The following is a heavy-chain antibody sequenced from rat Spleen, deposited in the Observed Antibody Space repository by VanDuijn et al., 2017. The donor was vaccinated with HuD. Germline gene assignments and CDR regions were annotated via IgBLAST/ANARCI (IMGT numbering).Heavy chain of an antibody. CDR1: GFTLSDYS. J-gene: IGHJ3*01. V-gene: IGHV5-29*01. CDR3: ARQDTSGYSNWFAY. CDR2: MSYDGGNT. Sequence: EVQLVESGGGLVQPGRSLKLSCTASGFTLSDYSMAWVRQAPTKGLEWVATMSYDGGNTYYRDSVRGRFTVSRDNSKSTLYLQVDSLRSEDTATYYCARQDTSGYSNWFAYWGQGTLVTVSS. D-gene: IGHD4-3*01.